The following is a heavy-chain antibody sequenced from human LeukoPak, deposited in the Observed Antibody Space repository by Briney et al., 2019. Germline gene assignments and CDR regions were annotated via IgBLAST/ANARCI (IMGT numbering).Heavy chain of an antibody. D-gene: IGHD6-6*01. V-gene: IGHV4-39*02. CDR2: IYYSGST. CDR3: ARDGSLLIAARRGYYGMDV. J-gene: IGHJ6*02. Sequence: SETLSLTCTVSGGSISSSSYYWGWIRQPPGKGLEWIGSIYYSGSTYYNPSLKSRVTISVDTSKNQFSLKLSSVTAADTAVYYCARDGSLLIAARRGYYGMDVWGQGTTVTVSS. CDR1: GGSISSSSYY.